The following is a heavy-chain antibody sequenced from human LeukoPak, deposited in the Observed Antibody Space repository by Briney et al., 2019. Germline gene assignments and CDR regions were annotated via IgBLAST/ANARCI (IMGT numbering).Heavy chain of an antibody. D-gene: IGHD3-9*01. Sequence: SETLSLTCTVSGYSISSGYYWGWIRQPPGKGLEWIGSIYHSGSTYYNPSLKSRVTISVDTSKNQFSLKLSSVTAADTAVYYCARGNALSKSFYDVLRYFDPHGYYFDYWGQGTLVTVSS. CDR1: GYSISSGYY. CDR3: ARGNALSKSFYDVLRYFDPHGYYFDY. J-gene: IGHJ4*02. V-gene: IGHV4-38-2*02. CDR2: IYHSGST.